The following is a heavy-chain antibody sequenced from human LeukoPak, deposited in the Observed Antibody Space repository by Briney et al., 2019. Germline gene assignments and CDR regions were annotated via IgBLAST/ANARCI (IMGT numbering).Heavy chain of an antibody. V-gene: IGHV3-23*01. CDR2: ISGSGGST. CDR1: GFTFSSYA. D-gene: IGHD3-10*01. J-gene: IGHJ4*02. Sequence: GGSLRLSCAASGFTFSSYAMSWVRQAPGKGLEWVSAISGSGGSTYYADSVKGRFTISRDNAKNSVYLQMNSLRAEDTAVYYCARSTEGVYGSGRPFEFWGQGTLVTVSS. CDR3: ARSTEGVYGSGRPFEF.